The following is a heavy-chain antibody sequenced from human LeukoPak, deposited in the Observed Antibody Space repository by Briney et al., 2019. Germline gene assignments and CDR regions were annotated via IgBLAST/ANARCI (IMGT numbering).Heavy chain of an antibody. D-gene: IGHD4-17*01. J-gene: IGHJ5*02. Sequence: GGSLRLSCAASGFTVSSNSMSWVRQAPGKGLEWVSVIYSGGSTYYADSVKGRFTISRDNSKNTLYLQMNSLRAEDTAVYYCARHRPSESLYGDYRNWFDPWGQGTLVTVSS. CDR3: ARHRPSESLYGDYRNWFDP. CDR2: IYSGGST. V-gene: IGHV3-53*01. CDR1: GFTVSSNS.